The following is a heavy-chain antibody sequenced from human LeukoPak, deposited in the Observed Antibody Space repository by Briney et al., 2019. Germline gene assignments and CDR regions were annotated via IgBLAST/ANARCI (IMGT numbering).Heavy chain of an antibody. CDR1: GYTFTGYY. J-gene: IGHJ6*02. D-gene: IGHD3-9*01. V-gene: IGHV1-2*02. CDR3: ARGGDPYYDILTGYYSYYYGMDV. Sequence: ASVKVSCKASGYTFTGYYMHWVRQAPGQGLEWMGWINPNSGGTNYAQKFQGRVTMTRNTSISTAYMELSSLRSEDTAVYYCARGGDPYYDILTGYYSYYYGMDVWGQGTTVTVSS. CDR2: INPNSGGT.